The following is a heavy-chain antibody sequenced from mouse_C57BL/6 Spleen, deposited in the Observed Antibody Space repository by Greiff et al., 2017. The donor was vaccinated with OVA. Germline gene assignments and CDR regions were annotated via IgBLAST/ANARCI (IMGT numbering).Heavy chain of an antibody. CDR3: ARSLGLRFAY. CDR1: GYTFTSYW. CDR2: IDPSDSYT. Sequence: VQLQQPGAELVKPGASVKLSCKASGYTFTSYWMQWVKQRPGQGLEWIGEIDPSDSYTNYNQKFKGKATLTVDTSSSTAYMQLSSLTSEDSAVYYCARSLGLRFAYWGQGTLVTVSA. J-gene: IGHJ3*01. D-gene: IGHD3-1*01. V-gene: IGHV1-50*01.